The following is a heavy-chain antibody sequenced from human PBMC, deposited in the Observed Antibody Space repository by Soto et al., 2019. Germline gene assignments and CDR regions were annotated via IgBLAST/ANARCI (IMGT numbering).Heavy chain of an antibody. J-gene: IGHJ4*02. CDR2: ITGSGGNT. D-gene: IGHD6-13*01. Sequence: EVQLLESGGNSVQQGESLRLSCAASGFTFTNYVMNWVRQAPGKGLEWVSSITGSGGNTYYADSVKGRFTMSRDNSKSTLSLQMNSLRVEDTPVYYCALSGLRSSSSGDFDYWGQGTLVTVSS. V-gene: IGHV3-23*01. CDR3: ALSGLRSSSSGDFDY. CDR1: GFTFTNYV.